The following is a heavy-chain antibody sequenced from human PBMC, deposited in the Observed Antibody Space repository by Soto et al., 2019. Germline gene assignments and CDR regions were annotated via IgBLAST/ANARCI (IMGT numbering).Heavy chain of an antibody. J-gene: IGHJ4*02. CDR3: ARDLVGASLDY. D-gene: IGHD1-26*01. Sequence: QVQLVQSGAEVKKPGASVKVSCKASGYRFTSNGISWVRQAPGQGLEWMEWISPYNGNTNYAQKFQGRVIMTTDTSTGTAYMELRSLRSDDTAVYYCARDLVGASLDYWGQGALVTVSS. V-gene: IGHV1-18*01. CDR1: GYRFTSNG. CDR2: ISPYNGNT.